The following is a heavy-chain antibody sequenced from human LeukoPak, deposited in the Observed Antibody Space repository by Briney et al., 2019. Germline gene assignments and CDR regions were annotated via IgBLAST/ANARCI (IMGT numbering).Heavy chain of an antibody. Sequence: PSETLSLTCTVSGGSISSYYWSWIRQPPGKGLEWIGYIHYSGSTNYNPSLKSRVTMSVGTSKNQFSLKLSSVTAADTAVYYCANGRSFYGSGSYYYYAMDVWGQGTTVTVSS. J-gene: IGHJ6*02. CDR2: IHYSGST. D-gene: IGHD3-10*01. CDR1: GGSISSYY. CDR3: ANGRSFYGSGSYYYYAMDV. V-gene: IGHV4-59*01.